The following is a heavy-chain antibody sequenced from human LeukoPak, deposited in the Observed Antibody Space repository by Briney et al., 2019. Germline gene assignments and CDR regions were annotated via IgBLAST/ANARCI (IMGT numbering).Heavy chain of an antibody. J-gene: IGHJ3*02. CDR3: ARTYDFGRGPPGDAFDN. V-gene: IGHV3-48*01. CDR1: GFTFTIFG. CDR2: IDARSGIT. Sequence: GGSLRLSCAASGFTFTIFGLNWVRQAPGKGPEWVSYIDARSGITYYADSVQGRFTLSRDNARESMFLQMDSLRVDDTAVYYCARTYDFGRGPPGDAFDNWGPGTWVIVSS. D-gene: IGHD3-3*01.